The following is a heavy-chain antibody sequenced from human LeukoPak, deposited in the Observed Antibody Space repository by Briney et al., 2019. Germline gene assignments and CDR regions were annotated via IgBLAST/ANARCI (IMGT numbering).Heavy chain of an antibody. J-gene: IGHJ6*03. D-gene: IGHD7-27*01. CDR3: ARVNRGYYYMDV. V-gene: IGHV3-48*01. CDR1: GFTFRTYN. Sequence: GGSLRLSCAASGFTFRTYNMNWVRQAPGKGLEWVSYITSGGTTIYYADSVKGRFTISRDNAKNSLYLQMNSLRAEDTAVYYCARVNRGYYYMDVWGKGTTVTVSS. CDR2: ITSGGTTI.